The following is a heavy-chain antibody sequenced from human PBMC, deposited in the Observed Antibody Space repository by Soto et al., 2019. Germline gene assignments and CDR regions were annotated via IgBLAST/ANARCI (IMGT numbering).Heavy chain of an antibody. CDR1: GGSISSNINY. CDR2: IYYSGST. CDR3: ARLKGYYYDSSGYLEGPYDVFDI. J-gene: IGHJ3*02. V-gene: IGHV4-39*01. D-gene: IGHD3-22*01. Sequence: PSETLSLTCIVSGGSISSNINYWGWIRQPPGKGLEWIGSIYYSGSTYYNPSLKSRVTISVDTSKNQFSLKLSSVTAAYTAVYYCARLKGYYYDSSGYLEGPYDVFDIWGQETMVTVSS.